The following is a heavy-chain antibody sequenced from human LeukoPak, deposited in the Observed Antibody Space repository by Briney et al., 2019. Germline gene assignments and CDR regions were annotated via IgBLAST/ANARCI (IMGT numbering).Heavy chain of an antibody. D-gene: IGHD6-6*01. V-gene: IGHV3-21*01. CDR3: ARDLGTRKSIAFAD. J-gene: IGHJ4*02. CDR1: GFSFSSYR. CDR2: ISSNNGYI. Sequence: GGSLRLSCAASGFSFSSYRMNWVRQAPGKGLEWVASISSNNGYIYYADSVKGRFTISRDNDENSLHLQMNSLRAEDAAGYYCARDLGTRKSIAFADWGQGTLVTVSS.